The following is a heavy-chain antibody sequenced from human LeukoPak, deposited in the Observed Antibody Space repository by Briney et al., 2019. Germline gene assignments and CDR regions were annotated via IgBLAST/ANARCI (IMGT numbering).Heavy chain of an antibody. CDR2: TIPIFGTA. V-gene: IGHV1-69*13. Sequence: SVKVSCKASGGTFSSYAISWVRQTPGQGLEWMGGTIPIFGTANYAQKFQGRVTITADESTSTAYMELSSLRSDDTAVYYCARGRFRADFDYWGQGTLVTVSS. D-gene: IGHD3-3*01. CDR1: GGTFSSYA. J-gene: IGHJ4*02. CDR3: ARGRFRADFDY.